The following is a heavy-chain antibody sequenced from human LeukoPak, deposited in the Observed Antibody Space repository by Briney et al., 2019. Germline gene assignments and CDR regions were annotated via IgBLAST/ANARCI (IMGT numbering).Heavy chain of an antibody. D-gene: IGHD3-16*01. J-gene: IGHJ6*02. CDR2: IYDSVFT. CDR3: ARHVPYYDSDFSAWGMDV. V-gene: IGHV4-59*08. CDR1: GRSISSYY. Sequence: SDTLSLICTVSGRSISSYYWIWLRQPPGKGLEWIGYIYDSVFTKYNPSLKSRVPISVDTSKSQFSLRLSSVTAADTAVYYCARHVPYYDSDFSAWGMDVWAQGTTVTVSS.